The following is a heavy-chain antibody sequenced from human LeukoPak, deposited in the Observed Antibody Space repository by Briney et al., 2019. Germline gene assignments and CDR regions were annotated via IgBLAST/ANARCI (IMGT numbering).Heavy chain of an antibody. Sequence: TVGSLRLSCAASGFTFSSYAMSWVRQAPGKGLEWGSAISGRGGSTYYADSVKGRFTISRDNSKNTLYLQMKSLRAEDPAVYYCAKVTRARYGSGSYYWFDPWGQGTLVTVYS. V-gene: IGHV3-23*01. CDR3: AKVTRARYGSGSYYWFDP. J-gene: IGHJ5*02. CDR2: ISGRGGST. CDR1: GFTFSSYA. D-gene: IGHD3-10*01.